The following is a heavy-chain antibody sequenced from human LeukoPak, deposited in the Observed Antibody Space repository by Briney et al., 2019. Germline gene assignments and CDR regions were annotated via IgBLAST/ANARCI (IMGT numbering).Heavy chain of an antibody. CDR3: ARTTEGYCSSASCFGFSYSYYMDV. Sequence: SETLSLTCAVFGGSFDGYYWTWIRQSPEKGLEWIGEIVYSGSTNYNPSLKSRVTISVDTSKNQFSLKLSSVIAADTAVYYCARTTEGYCSSASCFGFSYSYYMDVWGKGTTVTISS. D-gene: IGHD2-2*01. V-gene: IGHV4-34*12. CDR1: GGSFDGYY. CDR2: IVYSGST. J-gene: IGHJ6*03.